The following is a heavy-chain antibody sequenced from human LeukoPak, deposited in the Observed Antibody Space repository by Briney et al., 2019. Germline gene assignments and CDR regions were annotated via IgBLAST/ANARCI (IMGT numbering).Heavy chain of an antibody. D-gene: IGHD4-23*01. CDR1: GGSISSYY. CDR2: IFYTGSA. Sequence: SETLSLTCTVSGGSISSYYWSWIRQPPGKGLEWIGYIFYTGSANYNPSLKSRVTISVLTSKNRFSLKLSSVTAADTAVYYCATLTGGDDAFDIWGQGTMVTVSS. V-gene: IGHV4-59*01. J-gene: IGHJ3*02. CDR3: ATLTGGDDAFDI.